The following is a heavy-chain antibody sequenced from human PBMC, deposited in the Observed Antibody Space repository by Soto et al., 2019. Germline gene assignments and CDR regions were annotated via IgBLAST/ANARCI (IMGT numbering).Heavy chain of an antibody. D-gene: IGHD2-15*01. CDR1: GGSISSYY. CDR3: AGDYVAATPSFYYYGMDV. J-gene: IGHJ6*02. V-gene: IGHV4-59*01. CDR2: IYYSGST. Sequence: SETLSLTCTVSGGSISSYYWSWIRQPPGKGLEWIGYIYYSGSTNYNPSLKSRVTISVDTSKNQFSLKLSSVTAAESAVYYCAGDYVAATPSFYYYGMDVWGQGTTVTVSS.